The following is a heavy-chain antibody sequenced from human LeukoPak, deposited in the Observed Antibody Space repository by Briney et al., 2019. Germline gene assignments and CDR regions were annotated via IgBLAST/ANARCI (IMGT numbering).Heavy chain of an antibody. D-gene: IGHD6-19*01. Sequence: ASVKVSCKASGYTFTSYGISWVRQAPGQGLEWMGWINPNSGGTNYAQKFQGRVTMTRDTSISTAYMELSRLRSDDTAVYYCARDSPYSSGCDYWGQGTLVTVSS. CDR2: INPNSGGT. CDR3: ARDSPYSSGCDY. J-gene: IGHJ4*02. CDR1: GYTFTSYG. V-gene: IGHV1-2*02.